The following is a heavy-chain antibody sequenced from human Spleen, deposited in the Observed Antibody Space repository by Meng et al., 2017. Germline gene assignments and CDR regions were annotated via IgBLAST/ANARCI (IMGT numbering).Heavy chain of an antibody. Sequence: SVKVSCKALGGIFSNYVIGWVRQAPGQGLEWMGGINAVFGTTNYAQKFHNRVTITADKSTSTAYMELSSLRSEDTAVYYCARARYCSSTSCYARYYYYGMDVWGQGTTVTVSS. CDR2: INAVFGTT. D-gene: IGHD2-2*01. V-gene: IGHV1-69*06. CDR1: GGIFSNYV. J-gene: IGHJ6*02. CDR3: ARARYCSSTSCYARYYYYGMDV.